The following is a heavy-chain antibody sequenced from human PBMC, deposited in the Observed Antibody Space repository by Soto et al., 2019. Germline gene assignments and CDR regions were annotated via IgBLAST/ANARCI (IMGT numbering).Heavy chain of an antibody. J-gene: IGHJ6*02. CDR3: ARSLAYCTGGTCYKGYGMDV. Sequence: EVQLVQSGAEVKKPGESLRISCKGSGFTFTRHWISWVRQMPGGGREGMGKIDPSDSYTNYSPSFQGHVPISPDKSINTAYLQWSGLQASDTAMYYCARSLAYCTGGTCYKGYGMDVWGQGTTVIVSS. CDR1: GFTFTRHW. D-gene: IGHD2-8*02. V-gene: IGHV5-10-1*03. CDR2: IDPSDSYT.